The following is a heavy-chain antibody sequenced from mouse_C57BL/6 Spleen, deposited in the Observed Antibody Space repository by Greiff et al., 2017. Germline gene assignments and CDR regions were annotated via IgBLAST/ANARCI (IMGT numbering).Heavy chain of an antibody. J-gene: IGHJ4*01. V-gene: IGHV1-69*01. D-gene: IGHD2-5*01. CDR2: IDPADSYT. CDR1: GYTFTSYW. Sequence: QVQLQQPGAELVMPGASVKLSCKASGYTFTSYWMHWVKQRPGQGLEWIGEIDPADSYTNYNQKFKGKSTLTVDKSSSTAYMQLSRLTSEASAVYYCARVYYSNYWAMDYWGQGTSVTVSS. CDR3: ARVYYSNYWAMDY.